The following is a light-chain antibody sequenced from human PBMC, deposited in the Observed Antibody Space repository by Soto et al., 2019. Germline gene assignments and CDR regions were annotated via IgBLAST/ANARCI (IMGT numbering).Light chain of an antibody. CDR1: QSISSW. J-gene: IGKJ1*01. V-gene: IGKV1-5*03. Sequence: DIQMTQSPSTLSASVGDRVTITCRASQSISSWLAWYQQKPGKAPNLPIYRASSLESGVPSRFSGSGSGTEFTLTISSLQPDDFATYYCQQYSTYWTFGQGTKVDIK. CDR2: RAS. CDR3: QQYSTYWT.